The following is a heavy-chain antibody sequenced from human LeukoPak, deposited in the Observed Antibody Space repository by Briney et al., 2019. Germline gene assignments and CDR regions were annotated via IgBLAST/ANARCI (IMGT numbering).Heavy chain of an antibody. CDR3: ARDGRHRYYYDSSGFYGSWFDP. CDR2: ISGYNGNT. Sequence: ASVKVSCKASGYTFTSYGIRWVRQAPGQRLEWMGWISGYNGNTKNAQKLQGRVTMTTDTSTSTAYMELRSLRSDDTAVYYCARDGRHRYYYDSSGFYGSWFDPWGQGTLVTVSS. CDR1: GYTFTSYG. V-gene: IGHV1-18*01. J-gene: IGHJ5*02. D-gene: IGHD3-22*01.